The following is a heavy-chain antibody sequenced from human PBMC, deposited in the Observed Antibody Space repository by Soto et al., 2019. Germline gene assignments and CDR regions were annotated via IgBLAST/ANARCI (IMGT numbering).Heavy chain of an antibody. CDR3: ARKGYYHASFYRFDY. Sequence: QVQLVQSRTEVKKPGASVKVSCQASGYTFSNFPMHWLRHAPGQGLEWMGWINAANGDTGYPQKFQHKVTITGETSTRTAYRELSSLGSEETAVYYGARKGYYHASFYRFDYWGQGTLVTVSS. CDR1: GYTFSNFP. D-gene: IGHD3-10*01. V-gene: IGHV1-3*01. CDR2: INAANGDT. J-gene: IGHJ4*02.